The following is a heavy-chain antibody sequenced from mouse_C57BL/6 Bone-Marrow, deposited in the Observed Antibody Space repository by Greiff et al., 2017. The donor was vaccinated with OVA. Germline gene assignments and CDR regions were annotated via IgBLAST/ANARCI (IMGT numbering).Heavy chain of an antibody. CDR1: GYAFSSYW. Sequence: QVQLKESGAELVKPGASVKISCKASGYAFSSYWMNWVKQRPGKGLEWIGQIYPGDGDTNYNGKFKGKATLTADKSSSTAYMQLSSLTSEDSAVYYFARGGYYDGSNYWYFDVWGTGTTVTVSS. J-gene: IGHJ1*03. D-gene: IGHD1-1*01. V-gene: IGHV1-80*01. CDR3: ARGGYYDGSNYWYFDV. CDR2: IYPGDGDT.